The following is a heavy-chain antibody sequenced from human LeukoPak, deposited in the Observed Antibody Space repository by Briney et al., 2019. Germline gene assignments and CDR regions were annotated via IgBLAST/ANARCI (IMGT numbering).Heavy chain of an antibody. CDR1: GGSFSGYY. J-gene: IGHJ4*02. V-gene: IGHV4-34*01. Sequence: SETLSLTCAVYGGSFSGYYWSWIRQPPGKGLEWIGEINHSGGTNYNPSLKSRVTISVDTSKSQFSLKLSSVTAADTAVYYCAATLEWLLDIDYWGQGTLVTVSS. CDR3: AATLEWLLDIDY. D-gene: IGHD3-3*01. CDR2: INHSGGT.